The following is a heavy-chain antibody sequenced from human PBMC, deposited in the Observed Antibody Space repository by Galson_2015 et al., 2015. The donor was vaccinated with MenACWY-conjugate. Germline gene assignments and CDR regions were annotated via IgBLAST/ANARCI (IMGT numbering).Heavy chain of an antibody. D-gene: IGHD2-15*01. J-gene: IGHJ5*02. V-gene: IGHV7-4-1*02. CDR3: ARSTGGYCSGGSCYWGS. CDR1: GYSFTTYA. CDR2: INTDTGKP. Sequence: SCKASGYSFTTYAMIWVRQAPGQGLEWMGWINTDTGKPTYAQGFTGRFVFSLDTSVSTAYLQINDLKAEDTAVYFCARSTGGYCSGGSCYWGSWGQGTLVIVSS.